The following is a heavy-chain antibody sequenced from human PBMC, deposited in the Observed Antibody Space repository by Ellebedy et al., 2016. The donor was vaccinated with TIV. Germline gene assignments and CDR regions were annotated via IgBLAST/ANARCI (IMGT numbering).Heavy chain of an antibody. CDR2: INHSGST. CDR1: SGSFCDYY. D-gene: IGHD3-3*01. J-gene: IGHJ3*02. Sequence: MPSETLSLTCAVYSGSFCDYYWAWIRQPPGKGLEWIGQINHSGSTNYNPSLKSRVTISVDTSKKQFSLNLSSVSAADTAVFYFARVAPYDFWSGYNDAFDIWGQGTMVTVSS. CDR3: ARVAPYDFWSGYNDAFDI. V-gene: IGHV4-34*01.